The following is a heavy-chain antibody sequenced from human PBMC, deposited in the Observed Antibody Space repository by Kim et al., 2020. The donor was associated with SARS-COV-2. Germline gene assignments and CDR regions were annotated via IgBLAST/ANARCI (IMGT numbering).Heavy chain of an antibody. CDR3: AREYYDILTGEGWFDP. Sequence: LKSRVTISVDTSKNQFSLKLSSVTAADTAVYYCAREYYDILTGEGWFDPLGQGTLVTVSS. J-gene: IGHJ5*02. D-gene: IGHD3-9*01. V-gene: IGHV4-39*07.